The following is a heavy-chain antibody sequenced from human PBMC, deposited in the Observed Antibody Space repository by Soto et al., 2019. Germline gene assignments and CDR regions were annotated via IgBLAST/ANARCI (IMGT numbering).Heavy chain of an antibody. Sequence: SETLSLTCTVSGGSISSYYWSWIRQPPGKGLEWIGYIYYSGSTNYNPSLKSRVTISVDTSKNQFSLKLSSVTAADTAVYYCAQNLPRTGRFDYWGQGTVVTVSS. V-gene: IGHV4-59*01. CDR1: GGSISSYY. CDR3: AQNLPRTGRFDY. J-gene: IGHJ4*02. CDR2: IYYSGST.